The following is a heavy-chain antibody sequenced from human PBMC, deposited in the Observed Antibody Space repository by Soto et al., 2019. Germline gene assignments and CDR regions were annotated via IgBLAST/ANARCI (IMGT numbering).Heavy chain of an antibody. Sequence: GESLEISCKGSGYSFTSYWISWVRQMPGKGLEWMGRIDPSDSYTNYSPSFQGHVTISADKSISTAYLQWSSLKASDTAMYYCARNGDIVSTIFWFDPWGQGTLVTVSS. V-gene: IGHV5-10-1*01. CDR3: ARNGDIVSTIFWFDP. CDR2: IDPSDSYT. D-gene: IGHD5-12*01. CDR1: GYSFTSYW. J-gene: IGHJ5*02.